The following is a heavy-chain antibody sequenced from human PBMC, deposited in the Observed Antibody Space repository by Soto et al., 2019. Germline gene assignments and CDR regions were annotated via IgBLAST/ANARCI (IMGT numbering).Heavy chain of an antibody. V-gene: IGHV4-34*01. CDR3: ARSWSSYYYYGMDV. CDR1: GGSFSGYY. J-gene: IGHJ6*02. CDR2: INHSGST. Sequence: TSETLSLTCAVYGGSFSGYYWSWIRQPPGKGLEWIGEINHSGSTNYNPSLKSRVTISVDTSKNQFSLKLSSVTAADTAVYYCARSWSSYYYYGMDVWGQGTTVTVSS. D-gene: IGHD6-13*01.